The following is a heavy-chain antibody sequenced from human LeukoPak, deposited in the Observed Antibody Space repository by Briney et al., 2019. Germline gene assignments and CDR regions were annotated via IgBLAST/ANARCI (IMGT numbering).Heavy chain of an antibody. Sequence: SETLSLTCTVSGGSISSYYWSWIRQPPGKGLEWIGYIYYSGSTNYNPSLKSRVTISVDTSKNQFSLKLSSVTAADTAVYYCARCGSGSYYYYYYMDVWGKGTTVTISS. V-gene: IGHV4-59*01. J-gene: IGHJ6*03. D-gene: IGHD3-10*01. CDR2: IYYSGST. CDR1: GGSISSYY. CDR3: ARCGSGSYYYYYYMDV.